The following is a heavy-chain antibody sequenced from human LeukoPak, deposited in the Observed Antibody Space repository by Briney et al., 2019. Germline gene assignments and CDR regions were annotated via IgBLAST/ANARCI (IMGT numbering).Heavy chain of an antibody. D-gene: IGHD3-22*01. CDR1: GGSISSYY. Sequence: SETLSLTCTVSGGSISSYYWSWIRQPPGKGLEWIGYIYYNGSTNYNPSLKSRVTISVDTSKNQFSLKLSSVTAADTAVYYCARDLRTDYYDSSGYLSWGQGTLVTVSS. CDR3: ARDLRTDYYDSSGYLS. CDR2: IYYNGST. V-gene: IGHV4-59*01. J-gene: IGHJ5*02.